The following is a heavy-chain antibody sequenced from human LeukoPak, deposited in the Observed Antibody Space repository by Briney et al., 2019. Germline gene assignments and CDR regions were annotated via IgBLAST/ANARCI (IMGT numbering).Heavy chain of an antibody. D-gene: IGHD3-10*01. CDR1: GGSISSYY. V-gene: IGHV4-4*07. CDR2: IYTSGST. CDR3: ARDTTMVRGAPGFDY. Sequence: SETLSLTCTASGGSISSYYWSWIRQPAGKGLEWIGRIYTSGSTNYNPSLKSRVTMSVDTSKNQFSLKLSSVTAADTAVYYCARDTTMVRGAPGFDYWGQGTLVTVSS. J-gene: IGHJ4*02.